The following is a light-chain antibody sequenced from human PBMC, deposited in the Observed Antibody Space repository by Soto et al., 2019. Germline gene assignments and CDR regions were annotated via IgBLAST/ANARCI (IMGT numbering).Light chain of an antibody. Sequence: QSVLTQPASVSGSPGQSITISCAGTSGEVGRYNHVAWYQQHPGKAPKLMIYEVSNRPSGVSNRFSGSKSGNTASLTISGLQAEDEADYYCSSYTSSSTTYVFGTGTKVTVL. CDR1: SGEVGRYNH. J-gene: IGLJ1*01. V-gene: IGLV2-14*01. CDR2: EVS. CDR3: SSYTSSSTTYV.